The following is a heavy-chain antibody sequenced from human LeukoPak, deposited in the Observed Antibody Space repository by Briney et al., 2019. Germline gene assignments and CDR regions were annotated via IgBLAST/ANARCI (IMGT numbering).Heavy chain of an antibody. V-gene: IGHV3-48*02. Sequence: GGSLRLPCVASGFTFSDYRMTWVRQAPGKGLEWVSYISRSGSIIYYADSVKGRFIVSRDNAKNSLYLQMNSLRDEDTAVYYCARDPADSGWYFDHWGPGTLVTVSS. CDR2: ISRSGSII. D-gene: IGHD6-19*01. CDR3: ARDPADSGWYFDH. CDR1: GFTFSDYR. J-gene: IGHJ4*02.